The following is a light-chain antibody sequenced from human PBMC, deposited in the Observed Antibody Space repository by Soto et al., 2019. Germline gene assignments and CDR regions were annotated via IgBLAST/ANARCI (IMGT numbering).Light chain of an antibody. J-gene: IGKJ4*01. V-gene: IGKV1-33*01. CDR1: QDITNY. CDR3: QQYDNLPRT. Sequence: DIQMTQSPSSLSASVGDRVTITCQASQDITNYLHWFQQKPGKAPRLLIYDPSTLETGVPSRFSGSGSGTDFTFTISSLQPEYIATYYCQQYDNLPRTFGGGTKVDIK. CDR2: DPS.